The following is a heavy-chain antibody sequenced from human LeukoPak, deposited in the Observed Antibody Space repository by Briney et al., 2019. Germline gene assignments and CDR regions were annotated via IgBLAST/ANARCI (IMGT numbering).Heavy chain of an antibody. J-gene: IGHJ4*02. CDR1: GFTFTNYW. V-gene: IGHV5-51*01. CDR3: ARQGKWSSVDESRHFDY. D-gene: IGHD6-19*01. Sequence: GESLKISCKGSGFTFTNYWIGWVRQMPGRGLEWMGIIYPRDSDTRYSPSFQGQVTISADKSITTAYLQWSSLKASDTAMYYCARQGKWSSVDESRHFDYWGQGTLVTVSS. CDR2: IYPRDSDT.